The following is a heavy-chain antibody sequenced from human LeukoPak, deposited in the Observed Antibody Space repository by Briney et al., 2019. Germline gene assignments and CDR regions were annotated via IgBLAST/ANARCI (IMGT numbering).Heavy chain of an antibody. Sequence: GASVKVPCKASGGTFSSYAISWVRQAPGQGLEWMGGINPSGGSTTYAQKFQGRVTMTRDTSTSTVYMELSSLRSEDTAVYYCARARAAAGTNWFDLWGQGTLVTVSS. D-gene: IGHD6-13*01. V-gene: IGHV1-46*01. J-gene: IGHJ5*02. CDR3: ARARAAAGTNWFDL. CDR1: GGTFSSYA. CDR2: INPSGGST.